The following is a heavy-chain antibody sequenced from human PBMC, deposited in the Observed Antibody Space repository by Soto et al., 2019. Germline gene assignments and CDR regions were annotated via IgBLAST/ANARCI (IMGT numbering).Heavy chain of an antibody. D-gene: IGHD2-15*01. V-gene: IGHV3-23*01. CDR1: GFTFSSYA. CDR3: AKSRGAGGQFDY. Sequence: GGSLRLSCAASGFTFSSYAMGWVRQGPGKGLEWVAVVSIGGSTHYADSVRGRFTISRDNSKNTLSLQMNSLTAEATAVYFCAKSRGAGGQFDYWGQGALVTVSS. J-gene: IGHJ4*02. CDR2: VSIGGST.